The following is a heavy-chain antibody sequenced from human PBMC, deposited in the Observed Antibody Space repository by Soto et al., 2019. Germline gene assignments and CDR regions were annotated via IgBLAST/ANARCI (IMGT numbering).Heavy chain of an antibody. CDR1: GFTFSNYA. D-gene: IGHD1-26*01. V-gene: IGHV3-23*01. CDR3: AKRGGHVLYWYFDL. CDR2: ISGSGLST. J-gene: IGHJ2*01. Sequence: EVQLLESGGGLVQPGGSLRLSCAASGFTFSNYAMTWVRQAPGKGLEWVSVISGSGLSTYYADSVKGRFTISRDNSKNTLYLQMNRLIAEDTAVYYCAKRGGHVLYWYFDLWGRGARVTVCS.